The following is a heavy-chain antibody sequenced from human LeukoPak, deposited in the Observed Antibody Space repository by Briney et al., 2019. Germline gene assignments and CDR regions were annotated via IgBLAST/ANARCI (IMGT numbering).Heavy chain of an antibody. J-gene: IGHJ4*02. CDR2: IYPGDSDT. V-gene: IGHV5-51*01. CDR1: GDNLASYW. CDR3: VRRVGNSKYDY. Sequence: PGESLKISCRVFGDNLASYWIGWVRQMPGKGLEWMGIIYPGDSDTRYSPSFQGQVTISADKSINTAYLQWSSLKASDSAMYYCVRRVGNSKYDYWGQGTLVTVSS. D-gene: IGHD4-11*01.